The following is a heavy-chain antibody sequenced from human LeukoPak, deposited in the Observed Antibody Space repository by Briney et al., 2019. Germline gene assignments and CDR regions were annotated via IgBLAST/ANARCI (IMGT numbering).Heavy chain of an antibody. CDR2: IYSGGST. CDR3: ARVRNSDFDY. CDR1: GFTVSSNY. Sequence: GGSLRLSCAASGFTVSSNYMSWVRQAPGKGLEWVSVIYSGGSTYYADSVKGRFTISRDNSKNTLYLQMNSLRAEDTAVYHCARVRNSDFDYWGQGTLVTVSS. V-gene: IGHV3-66*01. J-gene: IGHJ4*02. D-gene: IGHD4-23*01.